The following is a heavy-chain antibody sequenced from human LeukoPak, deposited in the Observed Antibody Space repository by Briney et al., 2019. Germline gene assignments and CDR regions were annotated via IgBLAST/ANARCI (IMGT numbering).Heavy chain of an antibody. CDR1: GGTFSSYA. V-gene: IGHV1-69*13. D-gene: IGHD3-22*01. CDR3: ARIGYYDSSGYSDY. CDR2: IIPIFGTA. Sequence: GASVKVSCKASGGTFSSYAISWVRQAPGQGLEWMGGIIPIFGTANYAQKFQGRVTITADESTSTAYMELSSLRSEDTAVYYCARIGYYDSSGYSDYWGQGTLVTVSS. J-gene: IGHJ4*02.